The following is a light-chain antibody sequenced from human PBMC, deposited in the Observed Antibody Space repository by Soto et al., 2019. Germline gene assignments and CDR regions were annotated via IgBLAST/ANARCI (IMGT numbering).Light chain of an antibody. V-gene: IGKV3-11*01. J-gene: IGKJ5*01. Sequence: EIVLTQSPATLSLSPGERATLSCRASQSVRSYLAWYQQKPGQAPRLLIYDASKRATGVPARFSGSGSGTDFTLTISSLEPEDFAVYYCQQYGSSPITFGQGTRLEIK. CDR3: QQYGSSPIT. CDR1: QSVRSY. CDR2: DAS.